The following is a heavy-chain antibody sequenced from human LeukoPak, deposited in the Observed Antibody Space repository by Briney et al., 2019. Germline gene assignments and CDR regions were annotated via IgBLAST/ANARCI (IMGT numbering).Heavy chain of an antibody. V-gene: IGHV4-59*01. CDR2: IYYSGST. Sequence: SETLSLTCTVSGGSISSYSWSWIRQPPGKGLEWIGYIYYSGSTNYNPSLKSRVTISVDTSKNQFSLRLSSVTAADTAVYYCARRRSGTSSEFDPWGQGTLVTVSS. D-gene: IGHD6-6*01. CDR3: ARRRSGTSSEFDP. J-gene: IGHJ5*02. CDR1: GGSISSYS.